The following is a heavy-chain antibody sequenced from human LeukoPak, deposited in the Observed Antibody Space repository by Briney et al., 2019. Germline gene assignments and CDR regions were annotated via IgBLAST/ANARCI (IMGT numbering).Heavy chain of an antibody. CDR1: GFTFSSYG. Sequence: GRSLRLSRAASGFTFSSYGMHWVRQAPGKGLEWVAFIRYDGSNKYYADSVKGRFTISRDNSKNTLYLQMNSLRAEDTAVYYCAKVPVYYGSGSRVHYYYYMDVWGKGTTVTISS. V-gene: IGHV3-30*02. CDR2: IRYDGSNK. D-gene: IGHD3-10*01. CDR3: AKVPVYYGSGSRVHYYYYMDV. J-gene: IGHJ6*03.